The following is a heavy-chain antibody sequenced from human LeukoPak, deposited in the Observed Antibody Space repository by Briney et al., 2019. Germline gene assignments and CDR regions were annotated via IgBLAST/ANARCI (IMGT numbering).Heavy chain of an antibody. J-gene: IGHJ5*02. Sequence: SETLSLTCAVYGGSISSYYWSWIRQPAGKGLEWIGRIYTSGSTNYNPSLKSRVTMSVDTSKNQFSLKLSSVTAADTAVYYCARVKCSGGSCYSGGWFDPWGQGTLVTVSS. CDR1: GGSISSYY. CDR3: ARVKCSGGSCYSGGWFDP. D-gene: IGHD2-15*01. CDR2: IYTSGST. V-gene: IGHV4-59*10.